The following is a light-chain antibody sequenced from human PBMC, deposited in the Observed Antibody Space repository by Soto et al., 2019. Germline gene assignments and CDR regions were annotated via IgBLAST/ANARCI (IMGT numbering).Light chain of an antibody. Sequence: QSALTQPASVSGSPGQSITISCTGTSSDVGAYNFVSWYQQHPGEVPKLMIYEVTKRPSGVSNRFSGSKSGNAASLTISGLQAEDEADYYCQSYDNSLTAWVFGGGTKLTVL. V-gene: IGLV2-14*01. CDR2: EVT. CDR3: QSYDNSLTAWV. J-gene: IGLJ3*02. CDR1: SSDVGAYNF.